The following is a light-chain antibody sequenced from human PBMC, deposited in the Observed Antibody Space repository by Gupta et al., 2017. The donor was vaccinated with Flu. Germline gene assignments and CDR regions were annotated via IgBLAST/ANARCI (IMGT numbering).Light chain of an antibody. CDR2: DDK. V-gene: IGLV3-21*02. CDR1: NIGGKS. J-gene: IGLJ2*01. Sequence: TARITWGGNNIGGKSVHWYQQKSGQAPVVVVYDDKDRPSGVPERFSGSNSGNTATLTISRVEAGDEADYFCQVWDSSSDQPVVFGEGTKLTVL. CDR3: QVWDSSSDQPVV.